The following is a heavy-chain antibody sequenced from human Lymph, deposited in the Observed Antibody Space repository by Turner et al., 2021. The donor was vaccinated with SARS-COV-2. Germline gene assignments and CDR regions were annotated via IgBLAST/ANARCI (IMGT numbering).Heavy chain of an antibody. D-gene: IGHD3-22*01. CDR3: ARDGYYDSSGYYLRGEGVFDL. CDR1: GGSISSYY. V-gene: IGHV4-4*07. J-gene: IGHJ2*01. CDR2: IYTSGST. Sequence: QVQLQESGPGLVKPSETLSLTFTVSGGSISSYYWSWIRQPAGKGLEWIGRIYTSGSTNYNSSLKSRVTMSVDTSKNQFSLKLSSVTAADTAVYYFARDGYYDSSGYYLRGEGVFDLWGRGTLVTVSS.